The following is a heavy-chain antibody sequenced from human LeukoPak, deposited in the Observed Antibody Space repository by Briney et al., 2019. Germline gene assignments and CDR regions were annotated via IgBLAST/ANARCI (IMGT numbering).Heavy chain of an antibody. Sequence: LSLTCAVYGGSFSGYYWSWIRQPPGKGLEWVGFIRSKAYGGTREYAASVKGRFTISRDDSKSIAYLQMNSLKTEDTAVYYCTRQYCSSTSCYINWFDPWGQGTLVTVSS. V-gene: IGHV3-49*03. CDR2: IRSKAYGGTR. J-gene: IGHJ5*02. CDR1: GGSFSGYY. CDR3: TRQYCSSTSCYINWFDP. D-gene: IGHD2-2*02.